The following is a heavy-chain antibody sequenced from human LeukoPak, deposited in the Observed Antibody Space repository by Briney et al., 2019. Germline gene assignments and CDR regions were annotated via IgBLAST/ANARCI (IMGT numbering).Heavy chain of an antibody. CDR1: GFTFSSYS. Sequence: GGSLRLSCAASGFTFSSYSMSWVRQAPGKGLEWVSSFSRSRSYIYYADSMKGRFTISRDNAKNSLYLQMNSLRAEDTAVYYRARENGYYDSSGKDAFDIWGQGTMVTVSS. CDR2: FSRSRSYI. J-gene: IGHJ3*02. V-gene: IGHV3-21*01. D-gene: IGHD3-22*01. CDR3: ARENGYYDSSGKDAFDI.